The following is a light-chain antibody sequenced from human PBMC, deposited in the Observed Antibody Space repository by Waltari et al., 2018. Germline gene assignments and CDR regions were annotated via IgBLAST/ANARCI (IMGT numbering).Light chain of an antibody. Sequence: DIQMTQSPSSLSASVGDRVTITCRASQGIRNYLAWSQQKPGKAPKSLIYDASRLQSGVSSKFSGSGFGTDFTLIITSLQPEDFATYYCQQYHSFPITFGQGTRLEIK. J-gene: IGKJ5*01. CDR1: QGIRNY. CDR2: DAS. CDR3: QQYHSFPIT. V-gene: IGKV1-16*02.